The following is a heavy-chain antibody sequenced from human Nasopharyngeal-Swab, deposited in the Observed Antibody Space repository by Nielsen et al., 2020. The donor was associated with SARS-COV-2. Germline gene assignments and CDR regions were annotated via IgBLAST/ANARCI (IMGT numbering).Heavy chain of an antibody. CDR2: IWYDASKI. V-gene: IGHV3-33*03. D-gene: IGHD5-18*01. Sequence: GESLKISCAASGFAFGSYGMHWVRQAPGRGLEWVAVIWYDASKIYYADSVKGQFTISRDNSKNTLFLEMNGLRPEDSAMYYCVKDEHSFHIGPLDYWGQGALVAVSS. CDR3: VKDEHSFHIGPLDY. CDR1: GFAFGSYG. J-gene: IGHJ4*02.